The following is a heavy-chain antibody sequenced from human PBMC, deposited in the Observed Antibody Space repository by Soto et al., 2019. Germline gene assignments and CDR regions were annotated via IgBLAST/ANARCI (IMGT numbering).Heavy chain of an antibody. CDR2: INVYNGNT. CDR1: GYTFTSYG. J-gene: IGHJ4*02. D-gene: IGHD3-10*01. Sequence: QVQLVQSGAEVKKPGASVKVSCKASGYTFTSYGISWVRQAPGQGLEWMGWINVYNGNTNYAQKLQGRVTMTTDTSTSTAYLDLRSLRSDDMAVYFCARDTSRGAYDYWGQGTLVTVSS. V-gene: IGHV1-18*03. CDR3: ARDTSRGAYDY.